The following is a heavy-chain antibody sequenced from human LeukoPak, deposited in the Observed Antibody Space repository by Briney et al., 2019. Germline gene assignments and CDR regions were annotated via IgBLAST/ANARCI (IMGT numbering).Heavy chain of an antibody. CDR3: AKVGEEDSSWYLDFYYFYMDV. V-gene: IGHV4-39*07. J-gene: IGHJ6*03. CDR1: GGSISSNSYY. Sequence: SETLSLTCAVSGGSISSNSYYWGWIRQPPGKGLEWIGEINHSGSTNYNPSLKSRVTISVDTSKNQFSLNLSSVTAADTAVYYCAKVGEEDSSWYLDFYYFYMDVWGKGTTVTVSS. D-gene: IGHD6-13*01. CDR2: INHSGST.